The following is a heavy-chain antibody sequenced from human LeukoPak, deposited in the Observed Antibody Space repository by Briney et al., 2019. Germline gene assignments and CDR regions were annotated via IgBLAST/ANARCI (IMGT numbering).Heavy chain of an antibody. J-gene: IGHJ4*02. Sequence: GGSLRLSCAVSGFTFSNYWMTWVRQAPGKGLEWVSSISSSSSYIYYADSVKGRFTISRDNAKNSLYLQMNSLRAEDTAVYYCARDFGERTFDYWGQGTLVTVSS. D-gene: IGHD3-10*01. V-gene: IGHV3-21*01. CDR2: ISSSSSYI. CDR1: GFTFSNYW. CDR3: ARDFGERTFDY.